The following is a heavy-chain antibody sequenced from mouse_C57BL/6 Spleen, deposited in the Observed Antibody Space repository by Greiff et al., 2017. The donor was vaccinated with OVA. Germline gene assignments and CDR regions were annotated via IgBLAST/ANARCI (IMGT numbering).Heavy chain of an antibody. CDR3: ARSSWYFDV. CDR1: GYTFTDYY. CDR2: IYPGSGNT. V-gene: IGHV1-76*01. D-gene: IGHD1-3*01. Sequence: VKLQESGAELVRPGASVKLSCKASGYTFTDYYINWVKQRPGQGLEWIARIYPGSGNTYYNEKFKGKATLTAEKSSSTAYMQLSSLTSEDSAVYFCARSSWYFDVWGTGTTVTVSS. J-gene: IGHJ1*03.